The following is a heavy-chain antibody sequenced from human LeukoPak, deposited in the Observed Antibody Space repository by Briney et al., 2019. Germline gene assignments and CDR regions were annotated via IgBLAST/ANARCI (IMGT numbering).Heavy chain of an antibody. CDR1: GGSFSGYY. D-gene: IGHD6-19*01. J-gene: IGHJ6*03. CDR2: INHSGST. V-gene: IGHV4-34*01. Sequence: SETLSLTCAVYGGSFSGYYWSWIRQPPGKGLEWIGEINHSGSTNYNPSLKSRVTMSVDMSTNHFSLKLTSVTAADTAVYYCARDGVAVAGPYYYYYYMDVWGKGTTVTISS. CDR3: ARDGVAVAGPYYYYYYMDV.